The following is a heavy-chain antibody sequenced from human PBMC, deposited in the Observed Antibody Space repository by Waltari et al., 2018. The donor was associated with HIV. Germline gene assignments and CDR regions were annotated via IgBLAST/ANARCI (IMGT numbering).Heavy chain of an antibody. Sequence: QLQLQESGPGLVKPSETLSLPCTVPGGSLSSSSYSWGWLRQPPGKGLEWIGSIYYSGSTYYNPSLKSRVTISVDTSKNQFSLKLSSVTAADTAVYYCARQQYCSGGSCPYNWFDPWGQGTLVTVSS. CDR3: ARQQYCSGGSCPYNWFDP. CDR1: GGSLSSSSYS. J-gene: IGHJ5*02. D-gene: IGHD2-15*01. CDR2: IYYSGST. V-gene: IGHV4-39*01.